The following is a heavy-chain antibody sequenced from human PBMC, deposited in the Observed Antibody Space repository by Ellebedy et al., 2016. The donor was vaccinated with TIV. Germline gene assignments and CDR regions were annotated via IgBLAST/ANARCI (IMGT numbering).Heavy chain of an antibody. Sequence: GGSLRLSCAASGFTFSTSAMSWVRQAPGKGLEWVSAISGSGGGTYYADSVKGRFTISRDNSMDTLYLQMNSLGVGDTAVYYCAKLGFDILTGSGGMDVWGQGTTVTVSS. CDR1: GFTFSTSA. V-gene: IGHV3-23*01. J-gene: IGHJ6*02. D-gene: IGHD3-9*01. CDR2: ISGSGGGT. CDR3: AKLGFDILTGSGGMDV.